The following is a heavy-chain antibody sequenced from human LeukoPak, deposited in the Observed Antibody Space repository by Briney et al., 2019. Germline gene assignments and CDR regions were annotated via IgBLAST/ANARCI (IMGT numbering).Heavy chain of an antibody. CDR2: IYYSGSP. D-gene: IGHD5-12*01. CDR3: ARQDGYSGYDGGFDS. CDR1: GGSISGYY. J-gene: IGHJ4*02. Sequence: SETLSLTCTVSGGSISGYYWSWIRQPPGKGLEWIGYIYYSGSPKYNPSLKSRVTISVDTSKNQFSLKLSSVTAADTAVYYCARQDGYSGYDGGFDSWGQGTLVTVSS. V-gene: IGHV4-59*08.